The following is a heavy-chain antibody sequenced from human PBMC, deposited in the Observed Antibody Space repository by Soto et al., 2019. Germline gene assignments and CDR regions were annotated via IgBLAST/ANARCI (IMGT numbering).Heavy chain of an antibody. CDR3: TTLEYSYGFSVDY. V-gene: IGHV3-15*07. CDR1: GFTFSNAW. J-gene: IGHJ4*02. CDR2: IKSKTDGGTT. D-gene: IGHD5-18*01. Sequence: EVQLVESGGGLVKPGGSLRLSCAASGFTFSNAWMNWVRQAPGKGLEWVGRIKSKTDGGTTDYAAPVKGRFTISREDSKNTPYLQMNSLKTEDTAVYYCTTLEYSYGFSVDYWGQGTLVTVSS.